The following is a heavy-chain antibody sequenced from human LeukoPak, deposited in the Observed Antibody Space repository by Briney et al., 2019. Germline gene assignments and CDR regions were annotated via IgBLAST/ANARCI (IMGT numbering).Heavy chain of an antibody. CDR2: IDPSDSYT. D-gene: IGHD6-13*01. CDR3: ARHSYSSSTFDP. V-gene: IGHV5-10-1*01. Sequence: GESLKISCKGSGYSFTSYWISWVRQMPGKGLGWLGRIDPSDSYTNYSPSFQGHVTISADKSISTAYLQWSSLKASDTAMYYCARHSYSSSTFDPWGQGTLVTVSS. CDR1: GYSFTSYW. J-gene: IGHJ5*02.